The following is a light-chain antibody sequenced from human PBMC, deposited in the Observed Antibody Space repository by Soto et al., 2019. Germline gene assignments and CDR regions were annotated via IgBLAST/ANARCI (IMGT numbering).Light chain of an antibody. CDR3: LQLNTYPWT. V-gene: IGKV1-17*01. CDR2: AAS. Sequence: IQMTQSPSSLSASVGDRLSITCRASQVITNDLGWYQQKPGKAPKRLIYAASTLQSGVPSGFSGSGSGTEFTLTISSLQPEDVATYYCLQLNTYPWTFGQGTKVDIK. J-gene: IGKJ1*01. CDR1: QVITND.